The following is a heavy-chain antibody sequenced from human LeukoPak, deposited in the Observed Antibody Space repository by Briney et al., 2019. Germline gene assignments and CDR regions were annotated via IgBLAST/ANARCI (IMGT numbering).Heavy chain of an antibody. CDR2: IYTSGST. Sequence: PSQTLSLTCTVSGGSISSGGYYWSWIRQPAGKGLEWIGRIYTSGSTNYNPSLKSRVTMSVDTSKNQFSLKLSSVTAADTAVYYCAREAYCSSTSCYRPYYYYYYMDVWGKGTTVTVSS. CDR3: AREAYCSSTSCYRPYYYYYYMDV. D-gene: IGHD2-2*02. V-gene: IGHV4-61*02. J-gene: IGHJ6*03. CDR1: GGSISSGGYY.